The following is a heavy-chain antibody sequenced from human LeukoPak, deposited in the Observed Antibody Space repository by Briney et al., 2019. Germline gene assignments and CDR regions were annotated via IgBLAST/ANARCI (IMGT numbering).Heavy chain of an antibody. D-gene: IGHD3-9*01. CDR3: ARNHYDILTGYYSNWFDP. CDR2: INPSGGST. CDR1: GYTFTSYY. V-gene: IGHV1-46*01. J-gene: IGHJ5*02. Sequence: ASVKVSCKASGYTFTSYYMHWVRQAPGQGLEWMGIINPSGGSTSYAQKFQGRVTMTRDTSTSTVYMELSSLRSEDTAVYHCARNHYDILTGYYSNWFDPWGQGTLVTVSS.